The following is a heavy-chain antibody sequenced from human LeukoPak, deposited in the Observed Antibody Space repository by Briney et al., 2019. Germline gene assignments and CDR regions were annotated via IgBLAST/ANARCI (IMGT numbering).Heavy chain of an antibody. CDR3: ATPKTDSSGYYSPNKFDY. CDR2: FDPEDGET. Sequence: GASVKVSCKVSGYTLTELSMHWVRQAPGKGLEWMGGFDPEDGETIYAQKFQGRVTLTEDTSTDTAYMELSSLRSEDTAVYYCATPKTDSSGYYSPNKFDYWGRGTLVTVSS. J-gene: IGHJ4*02. V-gene: IGHV1-24*01. CDR1: GYTLTELS. D-gene: IGHD3-22*01.